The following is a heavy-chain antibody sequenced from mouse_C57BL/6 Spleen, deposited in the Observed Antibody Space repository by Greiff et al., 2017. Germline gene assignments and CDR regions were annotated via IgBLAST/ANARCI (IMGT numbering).Heavy chain of an antibody. CDR3: ARELGGNY. CDR2: INPSSGYT. CDR1: GYTFTSYT. J-gene: IGHJ2*01. V-gene: IGHV1-4*01. Sequence: QVQLQQSGAELARPGASVKMSCKASGYTFTSYTMHWVKQRPGQGLEWIGYINPSSGYTKYNQKFKDKATLTSDKSSSTAYMPLSSLTSEDSAVYCCARELGGNYWGQGTTLTVSS.